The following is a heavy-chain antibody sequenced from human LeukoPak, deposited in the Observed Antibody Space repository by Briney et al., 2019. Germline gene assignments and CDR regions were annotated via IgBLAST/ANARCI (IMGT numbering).Heavy chain of an antibody. CDR3: ARVVDHYHWYFDL. Sequence: GGSLRLSCAASGFTVSTKYMSWVRQAPGKGLEWVSIIYRGESTYYAESVKGRFIVSRDNSKNTLYLQMNSLSVADTAVYSCARVVDHYHWYFDLWGRGTLVTVSS. D-gene: IGHD3-10*01. CDR2: IYRGEST. CDR1: GFTVSTKY. J-gene: IGHJ2*01. V-gene: IGHV3-53*01.